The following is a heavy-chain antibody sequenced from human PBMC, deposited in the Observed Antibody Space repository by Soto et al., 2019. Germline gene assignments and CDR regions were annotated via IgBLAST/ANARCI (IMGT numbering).Heavy chain of an antibody. CDR3: AKDRVGGTFYTPLGF. CDR2: ITYDGSNK. CDR1: GFKFDNYG. J-gene: IGHJ4*02. V-gene: IGHV3-30*18. Sequence: GGSLRLACQASGFKFDNYGMHWVRQAPGKGLEWVAVITYDGSNKYYADSMKGRFTISRDNSKNTLSLHLNTLKPEDTAVYHCAKDRVGGTFYTPLGFWGQGTLVTVSS. D-gene: IGHD1-7*01.